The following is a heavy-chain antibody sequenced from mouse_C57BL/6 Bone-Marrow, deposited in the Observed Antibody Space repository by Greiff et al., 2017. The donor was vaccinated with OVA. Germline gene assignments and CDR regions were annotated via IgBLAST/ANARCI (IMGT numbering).Heavy chain of an antibody. CDR3: TRCRLYRHFDY. V-gene: IGHV1-15*01. CDR1: GYTFTDYE. CDR2: IDPETGGT. D-gene: IGHD2-12*01. J-gene: IGHJ2*01. Sequence: VQLQQSGAELVRPGASVTLSCKASGYTFTDYEMHWVKQTPVHGLEWIGAIDPETGGTAYNQKFKGKAILTADKSSSTAYMELRSLTSEDSAVYYCTRCRLYRHFDYWGQGTTLTVSS.